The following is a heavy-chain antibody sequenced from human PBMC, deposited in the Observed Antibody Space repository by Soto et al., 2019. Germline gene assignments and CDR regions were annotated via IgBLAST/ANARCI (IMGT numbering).Heavy chain of an antibody. CDR3: AKDIGNDYGDYPHFDY. V-gene: IGHV3-9*01. Sequence: GGSLRLSCAASGFTFDDYAMHWVRQAPGKGLEWVSGISWNSGSIGYADSVKGRFTISRDNAKNSLYLQMNSLRAEDTALYYCAKDIGNDYGDYPHFDYWGQGTLVTVSS. J-gene: IGHJ4*02. CDR2: ISWNSGSI. CDR1: GFTFDDYA. D-gene: IGHD4-17*01.